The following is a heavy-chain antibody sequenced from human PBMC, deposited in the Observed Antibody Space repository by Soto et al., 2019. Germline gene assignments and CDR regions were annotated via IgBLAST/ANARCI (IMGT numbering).Heavy chain of an antibody. CDR1: GFTFSSYG. Sequence: GGSLRLSCAASGFTFSSYGMHWVRQAPGKGLEWVAVISYDGSNKYYADSVKGRFTISRDNSKNTLYLQMNSLRAEDTAVYYCAKVYGAPLGLLYYYGMDVWGQGPTVTVYS. D-gene: IGHD3-10*02. J-gene: IGHJ6*02. CDR3: AKVYGAPLGLLYYYGMDV. CDR2: ISYDGSNK. V-gene: IGHV3-30*18.